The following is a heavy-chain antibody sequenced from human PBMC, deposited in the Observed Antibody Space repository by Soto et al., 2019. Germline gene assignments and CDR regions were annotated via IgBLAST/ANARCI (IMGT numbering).Heavy chain of an antibody. CDR3: ATIPDYPNPEDCYYYGMDV. CDR2: ISGSGGST. CDR1: GFTFSSYA. J-gene: IGHJ6*02. V-gene: IGHV3-23*01. Sequence: GGSLRLSCAASGFTFSSYAMSWVRQAPGKGLEWVSAISGSGGSTYYADSVKGRFTISRDNSKNTLYLQMNSLRAEDTAVYYCATIPDYPNPEDCYYYGMDVWGQGTTVTVSS. D-gene: IGHD2-2*02.